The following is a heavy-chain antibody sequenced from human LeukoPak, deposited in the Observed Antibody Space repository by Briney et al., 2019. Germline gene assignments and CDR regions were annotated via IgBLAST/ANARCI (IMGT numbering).Heavy chain of an antibody. D-gene: IGHD6-19*01. CDR2: IYTSGST. J-gene: IGHJ3*02. CDR1: GGSVSNYY. Sequence: SETLSLTCTVSGGSVSNYYCSWIRQPPGKALEWIGFIYTSGSTSYHPSLKSRVTISEDTSKNQLSLELTSVTAADTAVYYCARPYSSGWYGAFDIWGQGTMVTVSS. V-gene: IGHV4-4*09. CDR3: ARPYSSGWYGAFDI.